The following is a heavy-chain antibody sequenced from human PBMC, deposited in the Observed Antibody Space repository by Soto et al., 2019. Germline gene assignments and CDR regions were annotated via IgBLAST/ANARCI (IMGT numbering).Heavy chain of an antibody. CDR3: ARRIVATETFDY. CDR1: GGSISSRSYS. CDR2: FYYSENT. J-gene: IGHJ4*02. D-gene: IGHD5-12*01. V-gene: IGHV4-39*01. Sequence: SETLSLTCSVSGGSISSRSYSWGWIRQPPGEGLEWIGTFYYSENTYYNPSLKSRVSISVDTSKNQFSLTVTSVTAADTAVYYCARRIVATETFDYWGQGTLVTVS.